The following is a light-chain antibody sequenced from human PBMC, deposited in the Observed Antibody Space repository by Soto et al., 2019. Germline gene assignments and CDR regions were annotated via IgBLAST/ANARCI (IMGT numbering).Light chain of an antibody. CDR2: NAS. V-gene: IGKV1-5*01. CDR3: QQYSSYYRP. J-gene: IGKJ1*01. CDR1: QSIGRF. Sequence: DIQMTQSPSSLSASVGDRVTITCRASQSIGRFLNWYQQKPGKAPKLLISNASTLESGVPSRFSGSGSGTEFTLTITGLQPDDSATYYCQQYSSYYRPFGQGTKVDIK.